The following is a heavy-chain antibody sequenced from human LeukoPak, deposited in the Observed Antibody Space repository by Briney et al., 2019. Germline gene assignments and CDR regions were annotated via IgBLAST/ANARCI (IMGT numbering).Heavy chain of an antibody. CDR2: INAGNGNT. V-gene: IGHV1-3*01. Sequence: GASVKVSCKASGYTFTSYAMHWVRQAPGQRLEWMGWINAGNGNTKYSQKFQGRVTITRDTSASTAYMELSSLRSEDTAVYYCARDLRSSGHWFDPWGQGTLVTVSS. D-gene: IGHD6-19*01. CDR1: GYTFTSYA. J-gene: IGHJ5*02. CDR3: ARDLRSSGHWFDP.